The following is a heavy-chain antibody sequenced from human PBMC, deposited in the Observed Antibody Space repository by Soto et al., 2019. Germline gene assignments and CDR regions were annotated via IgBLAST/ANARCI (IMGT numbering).Heavy chain of an antibody. V-gene: IGHV3-15*01. CDR1: GFTFSNAW. CDR2: IKSKTNGGTT. CDR3: TPVTVAGYDFWYLNL. D-gene: IGHD5-12*01. Sequence: EVQLVESGGGLVKPGGSLRLSCAAYGFTFSNAWMTWVRQAPGKGLEWVGRIKSKTNGGTTDYAAPVNGRFTISRDDSKSTLYLQMNSLKTDDTAVYYCTPVTVAGYDFWYLNLWGRGTLVTVSS. J-gene: IGHJ2*01.